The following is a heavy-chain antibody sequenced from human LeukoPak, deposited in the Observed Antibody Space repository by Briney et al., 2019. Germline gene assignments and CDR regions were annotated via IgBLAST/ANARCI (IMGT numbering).Heavy chain of an antibody. CDR1: GGSISSSSYY. CDR2: IYYSGST. V-gene: IGHV4-39*07. J-gene: IGHJ6*03. CDR3: ARDNSGIERGYYYYYYMDV. D-gene: IGHD1-26*01. Sequence: PSETLSLTCTVSGGSISSSSYYWGWIRKPPGRGLEGMGRIYYSGSTYYNPSLKSRVTISVDTSKNQFSLKLSSVTAADTAVYYCARDNSGIERGYYYYYYMDVWGKGTTVTISS.